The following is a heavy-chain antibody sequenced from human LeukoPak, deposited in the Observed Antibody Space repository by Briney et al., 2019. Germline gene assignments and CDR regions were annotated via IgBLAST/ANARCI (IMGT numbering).Heavy chain of an antibody. Sequence: AETLSLSCAVSGGSISSCSWWRWVRQPPRKGVEWIGEIHHSGSTNYNPSLKSRVTISVDNSKNQFSLKVRSVTAADTAVYYCWYSGYEEGFDYWGQGTLVTVSP. CDR1: GGSISSCSW. J-gene: IGHJ4*02. V-gene: IGHV4-4*02. D-gene: IGHD5-12*01. CDR2: IHHSGST. CDR3: WYSGYEEGFDY.